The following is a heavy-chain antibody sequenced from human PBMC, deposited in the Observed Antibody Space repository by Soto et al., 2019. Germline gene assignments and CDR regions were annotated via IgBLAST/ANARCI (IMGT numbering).Heavy chain of an antibody. CDR2: IYYSGST. J-gene: IGHJ4*02. V-gene: IGHV4-59*08. D-gene: IGHD5-18*01. CDR1: GGSISSYY. Sequence: PSETLSLTCTVSGGSISSYYWSWIRQPPGKGLEWIGYIYYSGSTNYNPSLKSRVTISVDTSKNQFSLKLSSVTAADTAMYYCARGANKRVYSYGPDNWGQGTLVT. CDR3: ARGANKRVYSYGPDN.